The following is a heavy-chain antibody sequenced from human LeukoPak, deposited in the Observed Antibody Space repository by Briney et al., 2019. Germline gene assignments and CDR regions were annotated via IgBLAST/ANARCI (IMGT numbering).Heavy chain of an antibody. CDR3: AKDPGSYYYYYYMDV. CDR2: ISGSGGST. J-gene: IGHJ6*03. CDR1: GFTFSSYA. Sequence: PGGSLTLSCAASGFTFSSYAMSWVRQAPGKGLEWVSGISGSGGSTYYADSVKGRFTISRDNSKNTLYLQMNSLRAEDTAVYYCAKDPGSYYYYYYMDVWGKGTTVTVSS. V-gene: IGHV3-23*01.